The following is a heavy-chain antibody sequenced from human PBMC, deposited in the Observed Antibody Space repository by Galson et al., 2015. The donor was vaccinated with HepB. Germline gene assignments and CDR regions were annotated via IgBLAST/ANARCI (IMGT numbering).Heavy chain of an antibody. CDR3: ASRTRASAGRY. V-gene: IGHV4-4*02. CDR2: IYHTGYT. CDR1: GGSISRSNW. J-gene: IGHJ4*02. D-gene: IGHD6-13*01. Sequence: SETLSLTCAVSGGSISRSNWWNWVRQPPGKGLEWIGEIYHTGYTNNNPSLKSRVTMSVDKSKNQFSLKLSSVTAADTAVYYCASRTRASAGRYWGQGTLVSVSS.